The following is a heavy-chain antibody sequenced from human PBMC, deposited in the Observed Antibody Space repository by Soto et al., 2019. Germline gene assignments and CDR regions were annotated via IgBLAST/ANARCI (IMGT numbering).Heavy chain of an antibody. CDR2: IYYSGST. Sequence: SETLSLTCTVSGGSISSSSYYWGWIRQPPGKGLEWIGSIYYSGSTYYNPSLKSRVTISVDTSKNQFSLKLSSVTAADTAVYYCAATKGYCSSTSCYGGADYWGQGTLVT. V-gene: IGHV4-39*01. J-gene: IGHJ4*02. CDR1: GGSISSSSYY. CDR3: AATKGYCSSTSCYGGADY. D-gene: IGHD2-2*01.